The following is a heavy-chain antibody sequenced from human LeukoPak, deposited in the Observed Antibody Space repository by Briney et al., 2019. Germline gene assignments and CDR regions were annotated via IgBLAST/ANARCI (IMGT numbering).Heavy chain of an antibody. Sequence: GGSLRLSCAASGLTFSSYAMNWVRQAPGKGLEWVSAISGSGGNTYYADSVKGRFTISRDNSKNTLYLQMNSLRAEDTAIYYCAKAYGTNGYFQLPIDFWGQGTLVTVSS. CDR3: AKAYGTNGYFQLPIDF. J-gene: IGHJ4*02. D-gene: IGHD2-8*01. CDR2: ISGSGGNT. CDR1: GLTFSSYA. V-gene: IGHV3-23*01.